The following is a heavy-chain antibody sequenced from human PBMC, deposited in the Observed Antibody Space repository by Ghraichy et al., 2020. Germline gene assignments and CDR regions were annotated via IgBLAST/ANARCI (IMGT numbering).Heavy chain of an antibody. V-gene: IGHV3-30*02. Sequence: GGSLRLSCAASGFTFSTYAMHWVRQAPGKGLEWVAIILYDGSKKYYADSVKGRFTLSRDSSKNTLSLQMNSLRAEDTAVYYCAKDRGSSGYYFMDVWGKGTTVTVSS. J-gene: IGHJ6*03. CDR3: AKDRGSSGYYFMDV. CDR2: ILYDGSKK. CDR1: GFTFSTYA. D-gene: IGHD6-6*01.